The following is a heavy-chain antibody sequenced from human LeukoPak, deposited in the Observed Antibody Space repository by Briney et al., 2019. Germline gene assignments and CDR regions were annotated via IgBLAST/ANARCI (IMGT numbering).Heavy chain of an antibody. D-gene: IGHD2-21*02. Sequence: PSETLSLTCAVYGGSFSGYYWSWIRQPPGKGLEWIGEINHSGSTNYNPSLKSRVTISVDTSKNQFSLKLSSVTAADTAVYYCARSRIRTAYFDYWGQGTLVTVSS. CDR2: INHSGST. J-gene: IGHJ4*02. V-gene: IGHV4-34*01. CDR1: GGSFSGYY. CDR3: ARSRIRTAYFDY.